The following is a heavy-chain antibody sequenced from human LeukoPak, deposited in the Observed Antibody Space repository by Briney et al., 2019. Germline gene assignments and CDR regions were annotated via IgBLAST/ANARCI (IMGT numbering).Heavy chain of an antibody. CDR1: GGSISTSSYY. J-gene: IGHJ4*02. Sequence: SETLSLTCTVSGGSISTSSYYWGWIRQPPGKGLEWIGSIYYSGSTYYSPSLKSRVTISVDTSKNQFSLKLSSVTAADTAMYYCARHVWTSSSSDYWGQGTLLTVSS. V-gene: IGHV4-39*01. D-gene: IGHD6-6*01. CDR3: ARHVWTSSSSDY. CDR2: IYYSGST.